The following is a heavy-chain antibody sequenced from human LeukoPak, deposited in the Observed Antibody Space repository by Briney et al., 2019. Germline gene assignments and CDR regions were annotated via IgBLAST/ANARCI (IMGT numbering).Heavy chain of an antibody. Sequence: SETLSLTCSVSGDSVSSSPYYWGWIRQPPGKGLEWIGNTFSTSTLYNASLRSRVTILVDTSKNQFSMKLTSATAADTAIYYCARYKFHNYFDPWGQGTLVVVSS. D-gene: IGHD5-24*01. CDR1: GDSVSSSPYY. CDR2: TFSTST. J-gene: IGHJ5*02. V-gene: IGHV4-61*01. CDR3: ARYKFHNYFDP.